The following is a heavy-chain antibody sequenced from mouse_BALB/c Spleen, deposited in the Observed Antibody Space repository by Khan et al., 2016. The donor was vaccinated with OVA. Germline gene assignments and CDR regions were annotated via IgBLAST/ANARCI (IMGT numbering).Heavy chain of an antibody. Sequence: EVELVESGGDLVKPGGSLKLSCAASGFTFSSYSMSWVRQTPDKRLEWIASISSDGDYTYYPDSVKGRFTISRDNSKNAPYLQLSSLKSEDTAMYYCASHLTGSFAYWGQGTLVTVSA. CDR2: ISSDGDYT. D-gene: IGHD4-1*01. V-gene: IGHV5-6*01. CDR3: ASHLTGSFAY. CDR1: GFTFSSYS. J-gene: IGHJ3*01.